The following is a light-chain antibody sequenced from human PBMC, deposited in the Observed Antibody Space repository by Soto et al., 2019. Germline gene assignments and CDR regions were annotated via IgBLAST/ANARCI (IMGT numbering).Light chain of an antibody. CDR3: AAWDDSLNGLYV. V-gene: IGLV1-44*01. CDR2: SNN. CDR1: SSNIGSNT. J-gene: IGLJ1*01. Sequence: QAVVTQPPSASGTPGQRVTISCSGSSSNIGSNTVNWYQQLPGTAPKLLIYSNNQRPSGVPDRFSGSKSCTSASLAISGLHSEDEADYYCAAWDDSLNGLYVFGTGTKVTVL.